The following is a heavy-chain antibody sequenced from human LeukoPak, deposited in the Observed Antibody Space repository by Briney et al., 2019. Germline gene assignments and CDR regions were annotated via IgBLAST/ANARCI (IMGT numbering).Heavy chain of an antibody. CDR3: ARHADYNGSGSYYKSYYYMDV. D-gene: IGHD3-10*01. V-gene: IGHV5-51*01. J-gene: IGHJ6*03. CDR2: IYPGDSDT. Sequence: GESLKISCKGSGYTFTTYWIGWVRQMPGKGLESMGIIYPGDSDTRYSPSFQGQVTISADKSISTAYLQWSSLKASDTAMYYCARHADYNGSGSYYKSYYYMDVWGKGTTVTVSS. CDR1: GYTFTTYW.